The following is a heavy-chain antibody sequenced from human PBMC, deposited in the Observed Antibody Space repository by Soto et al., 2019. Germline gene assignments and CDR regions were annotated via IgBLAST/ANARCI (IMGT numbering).Heavy chain of an antibody. J-gene: IGHJ3*02. CDR2: IYYSGST. V-gene: IGHV4-59*01. D-gene: IGHD4-17*01. CDR1: GGSISSYY. Sequence: QVQLQESGPGLVKPSETLSLTCTVSGGSISSYYWSWIRQPPGKGLEWIGYIYYSGSTNYNPSLKSRVTISVDTSKNQFSLNLSSVTAADTAVYYCARDCCGDDAFDIWGQGTMVTVSS. CDR3: ARDCCGDDAFDI.